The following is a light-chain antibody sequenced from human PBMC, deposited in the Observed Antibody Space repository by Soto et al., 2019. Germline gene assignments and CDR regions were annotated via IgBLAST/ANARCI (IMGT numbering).Light chain of an antibody. J-gene: IGLJ2*01. V-gene: IGLV1-44*01. CDR3: GAWDDSLNHVV. CDR2: NNN. CDR1: SSNIGSNT. Sequence: QSVLTQPPSASATPGQKVTISCSGGSSNIGSNTVTWYQHLPGTAPKLLIYNNNKRPSGVPDRFSGSKSGTSATLAITGLQSEDEADYYCGAWDDSLNHVVFGGGTKLTVL.